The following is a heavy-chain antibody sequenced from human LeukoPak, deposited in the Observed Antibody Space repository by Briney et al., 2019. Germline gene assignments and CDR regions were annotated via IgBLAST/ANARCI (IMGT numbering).Heavy chain of an antibody. CDR1: GFTFRSYA. CDR2: ISSTSSTI. CDR3: ARGRKISDGFDI. J-gene: IGHJ3*02. V-gene: IGHV3-48*01. Sequence: GGSLRLSCAASGFTFRSYAMNWVRQGPGKGLEWVSYISSTSSTIYYADSVKGRFTVSRDNSMDTLYLQMNNLRAEDTAVYYCARGRKISDGFDIWGQGTMITVSS. D-gene: IGHD1-14*01.